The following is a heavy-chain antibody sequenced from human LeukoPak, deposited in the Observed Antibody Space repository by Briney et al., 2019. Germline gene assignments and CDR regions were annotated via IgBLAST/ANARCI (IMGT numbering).Heavy chain of an antibody. D-gene: IGHD3-22*01. CDR1: GGSISSSSYY. CDR2: IYYSGST. Sequence: SETLSLTCTVSGGSISSSSYYWGWIRQPPGKGLEWIGSIYYSGSTNYNPSLDGRVTISVDTSKNQFSLKLTSVTAADTAVYYCARTPDRTYYYDSSGYYFDYWGQGTLVTVSS. V-gene: IGHV4-39*07. J-gene: IGHJ4*02. CDR3: ARTPDRTYYYDSSGYYFDY.